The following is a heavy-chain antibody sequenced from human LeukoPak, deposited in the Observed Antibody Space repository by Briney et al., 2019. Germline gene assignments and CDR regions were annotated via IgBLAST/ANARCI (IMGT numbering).Heavy chain of an antibody. D-gene: IGHD4-17*01. J-gene: IGHJ4*02. CDR1: GFTFSDYE. CDR3: ARGATVTYYFDH. Sequence: GGSLRLSCVASGFTFSDYEMNWVRQAPGKGLEWLSYISTGGRTVKYADSVKGRFTISRDNARSSLFLQMSNLRVEDTAVYFCARGATVTYYFDHWGQGALVAVSS. V-gene: IGHV3-48*03. CDR2: ISTGGRTV.